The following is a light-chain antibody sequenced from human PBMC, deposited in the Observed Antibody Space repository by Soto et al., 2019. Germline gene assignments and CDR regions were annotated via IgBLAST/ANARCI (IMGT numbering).Light chain of an antibody. CDR2: RAS. CDR1: QRIINW. J-gene: IGKJ3*01. V-gene: IGKV1-5*03. CDR3: QQYNSYSGT. Sequence: DIQMTQSPSTLSASVGDRVTITCRASQRIINWLAWYQQKPGKAPKLLIYRASTLESGVPSRFSGSGSGTEFTLTISSLHPDDFATYFCQQYNSYSGTFGPGTKVDIK.